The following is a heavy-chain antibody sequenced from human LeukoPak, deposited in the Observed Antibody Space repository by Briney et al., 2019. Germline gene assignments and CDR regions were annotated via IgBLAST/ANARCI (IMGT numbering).Heavy chain of an antibody. CDR1: GGSISSSNW. D-gene: IGHD2-2*01. J-gene: IGHJ5*02. V-gene: IGHV4-4*02. CDR2: IYHSGST. Sequence: PSGTLSLTCAVSGGSISSSNWWSWVRQPPGKGLEWIGEIYHSGSTNYNPSLKSRVTISVDKSKNQFSLKMTSVTAADTAVYYCAREVYCSSTSCYGGFDPWGQGTLVTVSS. CDR3: AREVYCSSTSCYGGFDP.